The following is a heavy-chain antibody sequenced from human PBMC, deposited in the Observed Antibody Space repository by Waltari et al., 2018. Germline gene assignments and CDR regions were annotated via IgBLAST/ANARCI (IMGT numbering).Heavy chain of an antibody. Sequence: QVQLVESGGGVVQPGGSLRLSCAASGFTCSSDGMHWVRQAPGKGPGWVAFIRYDGSNKYYADSVKGRFTISRDNSKNTLYLQMNSLRAEDTAVYYCAKVSLIAVAGTTLGFDYWGQGTLVTVSS. J-gene: IGHJ4*02. D-gene: IGHD6-19*01. V-gene: IGHV3-30*02. CDR2: IRYDGSNK. CDR3: AKVSLIAVAGTTLGFDY. CDR1: GFTCSSDG.